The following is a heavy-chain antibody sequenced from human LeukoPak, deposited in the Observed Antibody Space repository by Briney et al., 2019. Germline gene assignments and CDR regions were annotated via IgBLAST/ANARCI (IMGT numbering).Heavy chain of an antibody. Sequence: AASVKVSCKASGYTFTGYYMHWVRQAPGQGLEWMGRINPNSGGTNYAQKFQGRVTMTRDTSISTAYMELSRLRSDDTAVYYCARVVTGTTNWFDPWGRGTLVTVSS. V-gene: IGHV1-2*06. CDR1: GYTFTGYY. CDR2: INPNSGGT. CDR3: ARVVTGTTNWFDP. D-gene: IGHD1-7*01. J-gene: IGHJ5*02.